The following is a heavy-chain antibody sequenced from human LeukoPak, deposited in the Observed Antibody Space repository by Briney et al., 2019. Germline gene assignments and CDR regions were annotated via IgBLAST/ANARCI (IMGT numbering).Heavy chain of an antibody. CDR1: GGSFSGYY. V-gene: IGHV4-34*01. CDR3: ARARVRGSSHYYYYYYGMDV. Sequence: SETLSLTCAVYGGSFSGYYWSWIRQPPGKGLEWIGEINHSGSTNYNPSLKSRVTISVDTSKNQFSLKLSSVTAADTAVYYCARARVRGSSHYYYYYYGMDVWGQGTTVTVSS. J-gene: IGHJ6*02. CDR2: INHSGST. D-gene: IGHD6-13*01.